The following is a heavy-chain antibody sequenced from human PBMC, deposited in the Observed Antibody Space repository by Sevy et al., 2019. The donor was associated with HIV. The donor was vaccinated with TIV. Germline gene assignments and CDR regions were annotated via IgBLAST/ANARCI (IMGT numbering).Heavy chain of an antibody. D-gene: IGHD2-21*02. CDR1: GGSFSGYY. V-gene: IGHV4-34*01. CDR2: INHSGST. J-gene: IGHJ4*02. CDR3: ARVRVTAIPPIGGYFDY. Sequence: KQSQTLSLTCAVYGGSFSGYYWSWIRQPPGKGLEWIGEINHSGSTNYNPSLKNRVTISVDTSKNQFSLKLGSVTAADTAVYYCARVRVTAIPPIGGYFDYWGQGTLVTVSS.